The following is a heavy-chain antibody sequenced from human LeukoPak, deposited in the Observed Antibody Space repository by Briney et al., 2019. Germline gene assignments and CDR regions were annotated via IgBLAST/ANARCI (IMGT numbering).Heavy chain of an antibody. CDR1: GFTFSSYG. CDR2: ISYDGSNK. D-gene: IGHD6-13*01. J-gene: IGHJ4*02. Sequence: GGSLRLSCAASGFTFSSYGMHWVRQAPGKGLEWVAVISYDGSNKYYADSAKGRFTISRDNSKNTLYLQMNSLRAEDTAVYYCAKDLKQLVRTAAGYWGQGTLVTVSS. V-gene: IGHV3-30*18. CDR3: AKDLKQLVRTAAGY.